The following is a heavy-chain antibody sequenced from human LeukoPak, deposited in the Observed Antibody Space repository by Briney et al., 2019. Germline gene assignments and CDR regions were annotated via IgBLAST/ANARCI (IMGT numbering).Heavy chain of an antibody. Sequence: GASVKVSCKASGGTFSSYAISWVRQAPGQGLEWMGGIIPIFGTANYAQKFQGRVTITADESTSTAYMELSSLRSEDTAVYYCAHEGRELLLDHWGQGTLVTASS. D-gene: IGHD6-6*01. CDR1: GGTFSSYA. CDR3: AHEGRELLLDH. CDR2: IIPIFGTA. V-gene: IGHV1-69*13. J-gene: IGHJ4*02.